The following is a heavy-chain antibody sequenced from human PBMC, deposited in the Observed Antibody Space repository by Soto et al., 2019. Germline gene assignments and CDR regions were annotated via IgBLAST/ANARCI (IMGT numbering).Heavy chain of an antibody. CDR2: ISTRGSA. CDR3: ARDQSGSLEY. CDR1: DGSFTLHQ. Sequence: SETLSLTCTFSDGSFTLHQWGCIRQPPGKGLEWIAYISTRGSANHNPSLKSRVSMSLDMAKKQFSLNLSSVTAADTAVYYCARDQSGSLEYLGQGILVIVSS. D-gene: IGHD1-26*01. V-gene: IGHV4-59*11. J-gene: IGHJ4*02.